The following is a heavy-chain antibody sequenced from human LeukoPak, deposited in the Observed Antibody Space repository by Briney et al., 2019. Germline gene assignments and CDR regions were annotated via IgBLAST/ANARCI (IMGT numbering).Heavy chain of an antibody. V-gene: IGHV4-4*02. CDR2: IYHSGST. Sequence: GSLRLSCAASGFTFSTYSMSWVRQAPGKGLEWIGEIYHSGSTNYNPSLKSRVTISVDKSKNQFSLKLSSVTAADTAVYYCARRPIVPAAMIDYWGQGTLVTVSS. J-gene: IGHJ4*02. CDR1: GFTFSTYS. D-gene: IGHD2-2*01. CDR3: ARRPIVPAAMIDY.